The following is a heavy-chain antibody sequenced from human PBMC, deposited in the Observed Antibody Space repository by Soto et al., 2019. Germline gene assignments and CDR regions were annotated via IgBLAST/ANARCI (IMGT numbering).Heavy chain of an antibody. Sequence: GASVKLSCTASGYTFTSYGISWVRQAPGQGLEWMGWISAYNGNTNYAQKLQGRVTMTTDTSTSTAYMELRSLRSDDTAVYYCARDLRFDSSSWYEILFPADYWGQGTLVTVSS. J-gene: IGHJ4*02. CDR3: ARDLRFDSSSWYEILFPADY. CDR1: GYTFTSYG. D-gene: IGHD6-13*01. CDR2: ISAYNGNT. V-gene: IGHV1-18*01.